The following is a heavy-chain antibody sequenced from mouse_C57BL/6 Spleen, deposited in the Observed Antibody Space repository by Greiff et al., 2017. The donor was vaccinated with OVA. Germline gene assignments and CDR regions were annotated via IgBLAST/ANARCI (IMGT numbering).Heavy chain of an antibody. CDR1: GFTFSSYA. CDR2: ISDGGSYT. Sequence: EVQVVESGGGLVKPGGSLKLSCAASGFTFSSYAMSWVRQTPEKRLEWVATISDGGSYTYYPDNVKGRFTISRDNAKNNLYLQMSHLKSEDTAMYYCARDAATVSDWYFDVWGTGTTVTVSS. CDR3: ARDAATVSDWYFDV. D-gene: IGHD1-1*01. V-gene: IGHV5-4*01. J-gene: IGHJ1*03.